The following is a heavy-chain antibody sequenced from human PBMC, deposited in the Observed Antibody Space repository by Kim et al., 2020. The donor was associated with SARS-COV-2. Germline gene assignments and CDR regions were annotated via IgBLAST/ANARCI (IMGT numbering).Heavy chain of an antibody. Sequence: VKGRFTISRDNSKNTLYLQMNSLRAEDTAVYYCARDKGIQLWFHYYYGMDVWGQGTTVTVSS. CDR3: ARDKGIQLWFHYYYGMDV. J-gene: IGHJ6*02. V-gene: IGHV3-30*01. D-gene: IGHD5-18*01.